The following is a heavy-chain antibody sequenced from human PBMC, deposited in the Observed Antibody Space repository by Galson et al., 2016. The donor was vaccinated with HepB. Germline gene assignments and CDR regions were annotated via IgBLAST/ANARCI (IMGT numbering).Heavy chain of an antibody. CDR1: GGSISSSNW. D-gene: IGHD2-2*01. V-gene: IGHV4-4*02. Sequence: LSLTCAVSGGSISSSNWWTWVRQPPGKGLEWIGQIYHSGSTNYNPSLKSRVTISVGKSKNQFSLKLSSVTAADTAVYYCACKVRGLLVYWGQGTLVTVSS. J-gene: IGHJ4*02. CDR2: IYHSGST. CDR3: ACKVRGLLVY.